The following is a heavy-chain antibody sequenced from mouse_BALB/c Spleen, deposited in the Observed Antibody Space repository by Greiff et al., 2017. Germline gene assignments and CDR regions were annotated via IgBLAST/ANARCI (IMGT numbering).Heavy chain of an antibody. Sequence: VQLQQPGAELVRPGASVKLSCKASGYTFTSYWINWVKQRPGQGLEWIGNIYPSDSYTNYNQKFKDKATLTVDKSSSTAYMQLSSPTSEDSAVYYCTRSGEDYWGQGTTLTVSS. CDR2: IYPSDSYT. V-gene: IGHV1-69*02. CDR1: GYTFTSYW. J-gene: IGHJ2*01. CDR3: TRSGEDY.